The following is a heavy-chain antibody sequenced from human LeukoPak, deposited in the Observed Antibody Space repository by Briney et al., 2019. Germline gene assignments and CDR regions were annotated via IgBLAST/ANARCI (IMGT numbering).Heavy chain of an antibody. V-gene: IGHV1-18*01. J-gene: IGHJ5*02. CDR3: ARASGLPHLNWFDP. Sequence: ASVKVSCKASGYTFTSYGISWVRQAPGQGLEWMGWISAYNGNTNYAQKFQGRVTITADESTSTAYMELSSLRSEDTAVYYCARASGLPHLNWFDPWGQGTLVTVSS. CDR1: GYTFTSYG. CDR2: ISAYNGNT. D-gene: IGHD3-22*01.